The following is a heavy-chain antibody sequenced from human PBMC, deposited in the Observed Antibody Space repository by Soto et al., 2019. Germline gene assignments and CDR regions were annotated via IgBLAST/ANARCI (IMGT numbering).Heavy chain of an antibody. CDR2: ISAYNGNT. CDR3: AREPNYFDY. J-gene: IGHJ4*02. Sequence: QVQLGQSGAEVKKPGASVKVSCKASGYTFTIYGIIWVRQAPGQGLEWMGWISAYNGNTKYAQKLQDRVTMTTDTSTSTADMELRSLRSDDTAVYYCAREPNYFDYWGQGTLVTVSS. V-gene: IGHV1-18*01. CDR1: GYTFTIYG.